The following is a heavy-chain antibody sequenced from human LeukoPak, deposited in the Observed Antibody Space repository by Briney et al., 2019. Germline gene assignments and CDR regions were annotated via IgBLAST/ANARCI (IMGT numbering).Heavy chain of an antibody. CDR2: ISSSSSYI. CDR3: ARDSNTVGAFDI. D-gene: IGHD4-17*01. V-gene: IGHV3-21*01. CDR1: GFTFSSYS. Sequence: PGGSLRLSCAASGFTFSSYSMNWVRQAPGKGLEWVSSISSSSSYIYYADSVKGRFTISRDNAKNSLYLQMNRLRAEDTAVYYCARDSNTVGAFDIWGQGTMVTVSS. J-gene: IGHJ3*02.